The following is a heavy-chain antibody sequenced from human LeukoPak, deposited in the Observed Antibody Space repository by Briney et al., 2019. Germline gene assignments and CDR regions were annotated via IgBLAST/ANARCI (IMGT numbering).Heavy chain of an antibody. CDR2: ISYDGSNK. V-gene: IGHV3-30-3*01. J-gene: IGHJ4*02. CDR1: GFTFSSYA. CDR3: ARAGGSYWGVFDY. Sequence: PGGSLRLSCAASGFTFSSYAMHWVRQAPGKGLEWVAVISYDGSNKYYADSVKGRFTISRDNSKNTLYLQMNSLRAEDTAVYYYARAGGSYWGVFDYWGQGTLVTVSS. D-gene: IGHD1-26*01.